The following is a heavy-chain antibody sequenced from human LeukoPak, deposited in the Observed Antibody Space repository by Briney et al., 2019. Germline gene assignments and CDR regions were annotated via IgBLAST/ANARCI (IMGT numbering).Heavy chain of an antibody. J-gene: IGHJ5*02. V-gene: IGHV3-66*02. CDR2: IYSGGNT. CDR3: ARSIPVPGFTGLWFDL. D-gene: IGHD6-6*01. CDR1: GFTVSNSY. Sequence: GGSLRLSCAASGFTVSNSYLTWVRQAAGKGLEWVSTIYSGGNTDYADSVKGRFTISRESSTNALYLQMNSLRAEDTAVYYCARSIPVPGFTGLWFDLWGQGTLVTVSS.